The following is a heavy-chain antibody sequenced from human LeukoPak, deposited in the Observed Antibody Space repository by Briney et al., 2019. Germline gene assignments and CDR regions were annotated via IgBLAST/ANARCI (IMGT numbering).Heavy chain of an antibody. CDR1: GGTFSSYA. CDR3: ARLLEVEMATITGAFDI. D-gene: IGHD5-24*01. CDR2: IIPIFGTA. J-gene: IGHJ3*02. V-gene: IGHV1-69*05. Sequence: ASVKVSCKASGGTFSSYASSWVRQAPGQGLEWMGGIIPIFGTANYAQKFQGRVTITTDESTSTAYMELSSLRSEDTAVYYCARLLEVEMATITGAFDIWGQGTMVTVSS.